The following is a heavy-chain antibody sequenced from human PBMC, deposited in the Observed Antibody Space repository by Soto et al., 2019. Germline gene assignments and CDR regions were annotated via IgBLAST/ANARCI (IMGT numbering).Heavy chain of an antibody. Sequence: QVHLQQWGAGLLKPSETLSLTCAVYGESFIGYYWTWIRQPPGKGLEWIGEINHRGSTNYNPSLKSRVTISIDTSKHQFSLKLSSVPAADTSVYYCARTDIVTTNWFDPWGQGTLVTVSS. D-gene: IGHD5-12*01. V-gene: IGHV4-34*02. CDR3: ARTDIVTTNWFDP. CDR1: GESFIGYY. CDR2: INHRGST. J-gene: IGHJ5*02.